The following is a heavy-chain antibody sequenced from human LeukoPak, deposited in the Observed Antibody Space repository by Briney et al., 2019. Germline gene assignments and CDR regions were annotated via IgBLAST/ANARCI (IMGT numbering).Heavy chain of an antibody. J-gene: IGHJ4*02. D-gene: IGHD3-9*01. CDR1: GGSISSSSYY. CDR3: AREPGSTYDILTGYENY. CDR2: IYYSGST. Sequence: PSETLSLTCTVSGGSISSSSYYWGWIRQPPGKGLEWIGSIYYSGSTYYNPSLKSRVTISVDTSKNQFSLKLSSVTAADTAVYYCAREPGSTYDILTGYENYWGQGTLVTVSS. V-gene: IGHV4-39*07.